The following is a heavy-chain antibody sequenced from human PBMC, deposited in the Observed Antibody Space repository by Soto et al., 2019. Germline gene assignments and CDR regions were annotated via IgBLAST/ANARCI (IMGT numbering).Heavy chain of an antibody. Sequence: GGSLRLSCAASGFTFSSYAMSWVRQAPGKGLEWVSAISGSGGSTYYADSVKGRFTISRDNSKNTLYLQMNSLRAEDTAVYYCAKGGRDYIWGSYRHRPFDYWGQGTLVTVSS. J-gene: IGHJ4*02. D-gene: IGHD3-16*02. V-gene: IGHV3-23*01. CDR2: ISGSGGST. CDR1: GFTFSSYA. CDR3: AKGGRDYIWGSYRHRPFDY.